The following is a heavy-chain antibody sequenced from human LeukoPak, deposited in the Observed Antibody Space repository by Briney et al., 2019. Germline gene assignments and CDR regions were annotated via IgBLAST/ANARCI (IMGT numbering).Heavy chain of an antibody. CDR3: ARGDYYYDSSGYPGDY. D-gene: IGHD3-22*01. CDR2: ISSSGSTI. Sequence: PGGSLRLSCAASGFTFSSYEMNWVRLAPGRGLEWVSYISSSGSTIYYADSVKGRFTISRDNAKNSLYLQMNSLRAEDTAVYYCARGDYYYDSSGYPGDYWGQGTLVTVSS. CDR1: GFTFSSYE. J-gene: IGHJ4*02. V-gene: IGHV3-48*03.